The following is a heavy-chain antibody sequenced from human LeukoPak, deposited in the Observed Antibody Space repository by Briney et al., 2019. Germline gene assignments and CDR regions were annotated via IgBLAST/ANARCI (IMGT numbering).Heavy chain of an antibody. D-gene: IGHD3-10*01. CDR1: GGSISSSNYY. CDR3: ARYVVFGSGKYFDY. Sequence: SETLSLTCTVSGGSISSSNYYWSWNRQPPGKELEWIASINYGGTTYYNPSLKSRVTISVDTSKNQFSLRLRSVTAADTAVYLCARYVVFGSGKYFDYWGQGSLVTVSS. CDR2: INYGGTT. J-gene: IGHJ4*02. V-gene: IGHV4-39*01.